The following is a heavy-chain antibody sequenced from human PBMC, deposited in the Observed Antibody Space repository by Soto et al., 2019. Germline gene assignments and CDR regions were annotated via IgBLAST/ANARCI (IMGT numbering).Heavy chain of an antibody. Sequence: GGSLRLSCAASGFTFSSYSMNWVRQAPGKGLEWVSYISSSSSTIYYADSVKGRFTISRDNAKNSLYLQMNSLRDEDTAVYYCARDHRGLYYYYGMDVWGQGTTVTVSS. CDR1: GFTFSSYS. V-gene: IGHV3-48*02. J-gene: IGHJ6*02. CDR2: ISSSSSTI. CDR3: ARDHRGLYYYYGMDV.